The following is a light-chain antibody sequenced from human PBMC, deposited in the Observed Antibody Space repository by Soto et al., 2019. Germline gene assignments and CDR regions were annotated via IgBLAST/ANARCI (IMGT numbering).Light chain of an antibody. J-gene: IGKJ1*01. CDR1: QTVAKS. CDR3: QQSYSMPRT. CDR2: ATS. Sequence: DTRMTQSPSSLPASIGDRFTITCRASQTVAKSLNWYRQKPGKAPELLIYATSHLQSGVPSGFSGSGSGTDFTLTINSLQPEDFATYYCQQSYSMPRTFGQGTKVDIK. V-gene: IGKV1-39*01.